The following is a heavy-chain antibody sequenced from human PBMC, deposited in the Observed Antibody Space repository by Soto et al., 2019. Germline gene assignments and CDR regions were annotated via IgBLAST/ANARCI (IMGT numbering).Heavy chain of an antibody. J-gene: IGHJ3*02. CDR3: ARNDAFDI. CDR2: IIAYNGTA. CDR1: GGTFSSYA. Sequence: ASVKVSCKASGGTFSSYAISWVRQAPGQGLEWMGWIIAYNGTANYAQKLQGRVTMTTDTSTSTAYMELRSLRSDDTAVYYCARNDAFDIWGQGTMVTVSS. V-gene: IGHV1-18*01.